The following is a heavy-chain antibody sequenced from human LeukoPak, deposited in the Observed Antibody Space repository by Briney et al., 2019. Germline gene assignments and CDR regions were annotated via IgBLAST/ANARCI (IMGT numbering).Heavy chain of an antibody. Sequence: PSKTLSLTCTVSGGSISSYYWSWIRQPPGKGLEWIGYIYYSGSTNYNPSLKSRVTISVDTSKNQFSLKLSSVTAADTAVYYCARGGRWLQFPYYYYYMDVWGKGTTVTISS. CDR2: IYYSGST. V-gene: IGHV4-59*01. D-gene: IGHD5-24*01. J-gene: IGHJ6*03. CDR1: GGSISSYY. CDR3: ARGGRWLQFPYYYYYMDV.